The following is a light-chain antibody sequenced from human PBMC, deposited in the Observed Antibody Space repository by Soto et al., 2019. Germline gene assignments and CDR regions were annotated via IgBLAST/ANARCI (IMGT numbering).Light chain of an antibody. Sequence: EIVLTQSPGTLSLSPGERATLSCRAIQSVSNNYLAWYQQKPGQAPRLLIYGASTRATGIPARFSGSGSGTEFTLTISSLEPEDFAVYYCQQRTNWRALTFGGGTKVDIK. CDR2: GAS. V-gene: IGKV3D-20*02. CDR1: QSVSNNY. J-gene: IGKJ4*01. CDR3: QQRTNWRALT.